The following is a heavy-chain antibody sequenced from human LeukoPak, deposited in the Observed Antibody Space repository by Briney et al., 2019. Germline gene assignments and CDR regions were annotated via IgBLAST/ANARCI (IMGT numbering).Heavy chain of an antibody. CDR3: ARVQTIFGVVIFENWFDP. CDR1: GYTFTGYY. J-gene: IGHJ5*02. V-gene: IGHV1-2*02. Sequence: ASVKVSCKASGYTFTGYYMHWVRQAPGQGLEWMGWINPNSGGTDYAQKFQGRVTMTRDTSISTAYMELSRLRSDDTAVYYCARVQTIFGVVIFENWFDPWGQGTLVTVSS. CDR2: INPNSGGT. D-gene: IGHD3-3*01.